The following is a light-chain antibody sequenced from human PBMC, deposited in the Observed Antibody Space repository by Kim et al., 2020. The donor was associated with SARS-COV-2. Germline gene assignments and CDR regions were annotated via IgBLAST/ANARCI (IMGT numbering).Light chain of an antibody. J-gene: IGLJ3*02. Sequence: QSALTQPASVSGSPGQSITISCTGTSSDVGGYNYVSWYQQHPGKAPKLMIYDVSKRPSGVSNRFSGSKSGNTASLTISGLQAEDEADYYCSSYTSSSTPWVFGGGTQVTVL. V-gene: IGLV2-14*01. CDR1: SSDVGGYNY. CDR2: DVS. CDR3: SSYTSSSTPWV.